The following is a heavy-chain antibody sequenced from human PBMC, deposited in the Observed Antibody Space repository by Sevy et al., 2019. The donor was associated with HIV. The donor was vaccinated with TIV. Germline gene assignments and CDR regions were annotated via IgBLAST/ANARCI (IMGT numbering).Heavy chain of an antibody. V-gene: IGHV3-33*01. CDR2: IWYDGSNK. Sequence: GGSLRLSCAASGFTFSSYGMHWVRQAPGKGLEWVAAIWYDGSNKYYADSVKGRFTISRDNSKNTLYLQMNSLGAEDTVVYYCARWVYDFWSGYYNGPLYYFDYWGQGTLVTVSS. CDR1: GFTFSSYG. D-gene: IGHD3-3*01. CDR3: ARWVYDFWSGYYNGPLYYFDY. J-gene: IGHJ4*02.